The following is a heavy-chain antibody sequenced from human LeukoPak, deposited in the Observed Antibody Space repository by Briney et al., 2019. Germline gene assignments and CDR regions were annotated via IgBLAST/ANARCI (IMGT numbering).Heavy chain of an antibody. D-gene: IGHD6-25*01. J-gene: IGHJ4*02. CDR2: IRSDGSNK. Sequence: WVAFIRSDGSNKYYAASVKGRFTISRDDSKNTLHLQMNSLRAEDAAIYYCARGGSGWDFDFWGQGTLVTVSS. V-gene: IGHV3-30*02. CDR3: ARGGSGWDFDF.